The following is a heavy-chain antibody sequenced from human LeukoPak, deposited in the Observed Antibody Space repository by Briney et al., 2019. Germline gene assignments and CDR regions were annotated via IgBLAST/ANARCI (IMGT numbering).Heavy chain of an antibody. CDR3: AKDQGYYYDSSGYLSYFDY. V-gene: IGHV3-21*04. CDR1: GFTFSSYS. Sequence: KSGGSLRLSCAASGFTFSSYSMNWVRQAPGKGLEWVSSISSSSSYIYYADSVKGRFTISRDNAKNSLYLQMNSLRAEDTAVYYCAKDQGYYYDSSGYLSYFDYWGQGTLVTVSS. CDR2: ISSSSSYI. D-gene: IGHD3-22*01. J-gene: IGHJ4*02.